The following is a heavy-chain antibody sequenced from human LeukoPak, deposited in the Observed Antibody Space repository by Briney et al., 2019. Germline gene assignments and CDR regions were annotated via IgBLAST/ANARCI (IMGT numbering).Heavy chain of an antibody. Sequence: PSETLSLTCTVSGGSISSSSYYWGWIRQPPGKGLEWIGSIYYSGSTYYNPSLKSRVTISVDTSKNQFSLKLSSVTAADTAVYYCAREEIVVVPAAPSTYNWFDPWGQGTLVTVSS. CDR2: IYYSGST. J-gene: IGHJ5*02. CDR3: AREEIVVVPAAPSTYNWFDP. D-gene: IGHD2-2*01. V-gene: IGHV4-39*02. CDR1: GGSISSSSYY.